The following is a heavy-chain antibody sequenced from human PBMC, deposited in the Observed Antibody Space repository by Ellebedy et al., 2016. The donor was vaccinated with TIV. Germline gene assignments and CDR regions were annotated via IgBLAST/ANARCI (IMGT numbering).Heavy chain of an antibody. CDR2: ISYDGSNK. CDR1: GFTFSSYA. V-gene: IGHV3-30-3*01. D-gene: IGHD4-17*01. Sequence: GESLKISXAASGFTFSSYAMHWVRQAPGKGLEWVAVISYDGSNKYYADSVKGRFTISRDNSKNTLYLQMNSLRAEDTAVYYCARVNGDSCNGMDVWGQGTTVTVSS. CDR3: ARVNGDSCNGMDV. J-gene: IGHJ6*02.